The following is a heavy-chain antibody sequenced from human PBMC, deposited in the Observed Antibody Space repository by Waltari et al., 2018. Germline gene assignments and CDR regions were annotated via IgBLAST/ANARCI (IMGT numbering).Heavy chain of an antibody. CDR1: GFTFSSYT. CDR2: ISSGSSYG. Sequence: EVQLVGSGGGLVKPGGSLRLSCAASGFTFSSYTMNCVRQSPGKGLSWVSSISSGSSYGYYADSVKGRCNISRDNAKNSLYLQMNSLRAEDTAVYYCAREWGVMVGTAGFYFDYWGQGTLVTVSS. V-gene: IGHV3-21*01. D-gene: IGHD2-15*01. J-gene: IGHJ4*02. CDR3: AREWGVMVGTAGFYFDY.